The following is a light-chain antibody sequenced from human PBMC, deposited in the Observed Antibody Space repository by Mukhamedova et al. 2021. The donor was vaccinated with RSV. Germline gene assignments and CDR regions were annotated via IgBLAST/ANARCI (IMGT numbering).Light chain of an antibody. V-gene: IGLV2-8*01. CDR1: DVGGYKY. J-gene: IGLJ3*02. Sequence: DVGGYKYVSWYQQLPGKAPRVMIYEVSKRPSGVPDRFSGSKSGNTASLTVSGLQGEDEADYYCSAYAGNNKLVFGGGTWLTVL. CDR2: EVS. CDR3: SAYAGNNKLV.